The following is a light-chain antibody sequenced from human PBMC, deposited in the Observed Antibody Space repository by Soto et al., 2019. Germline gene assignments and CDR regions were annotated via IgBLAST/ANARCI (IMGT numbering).Light chain of an antibody. CDR1: QTIRVY. V-gene: IGKV1-39*01. CDR3: QQSYNSAWT. Sequence: DIQMTQFPSSLSASVGDRVTITCRSSQTIRVYLNWYQHRPGKAPTVLISGATKLQSGVSPRFSDRVSETEYTHTITNLQPEDIAIYFCQQSYNSAWTFGQGTRV. J-gene: IGKJ1*01. CDR2: GAT.